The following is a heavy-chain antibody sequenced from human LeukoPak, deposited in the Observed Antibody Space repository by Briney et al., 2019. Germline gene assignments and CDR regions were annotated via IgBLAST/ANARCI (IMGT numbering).Heavy chain of an antibody. V-gene: IGHV4-4*09. D-gene: IGHD3-22*01. CDR2: IYTSGST. CDR1: GGSISSYY. Sequence: SETLSLTCTVSGGSISSYYWSWIRQPPGKGLEWIGYIYTSGSTNYNPSLKSRVTISVDTSKNQFSLKLSSVTAADTAVYYCARLEFLNYYDSSGYRPHAFDIWGQGTMVTVSS. CDR3: ARLEFLNYYDSSGYRPHAFDI. J-gene: IGHJ3*02.